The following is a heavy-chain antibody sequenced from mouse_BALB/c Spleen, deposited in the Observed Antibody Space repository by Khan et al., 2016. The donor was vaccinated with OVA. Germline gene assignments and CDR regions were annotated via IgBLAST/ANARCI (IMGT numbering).Heavy chain of an antibody. J-gene: IGHJ4*01. Sequence: QVQLQQPGPGLVAPSQSLSITCTISGFSLTNYGVHWVRQPPGKGLEWLVVIWSDGSTTYNSALKSRLSISKDNSKSQVFLKMNSLQTDDTAVYYCARQPDYHYYIMDYWGQGTSVTVSS. CDR1: GFSLTNYG. CDR3: ARQPDYHYYIMDY. CDR2: IWSDGST. V-gene: IGHV2-6-1*01. D-gene: IGHD1-1*02.